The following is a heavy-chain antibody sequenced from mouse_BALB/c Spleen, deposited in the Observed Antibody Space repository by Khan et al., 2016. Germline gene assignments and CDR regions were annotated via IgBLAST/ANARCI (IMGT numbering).Heavy chain of an antibody. V-gene: IGHV1-80*01. Sequence: VQLQESGAELVRPGSSVKISCKASGYAFSRYWMNWVKQRPGQGLEWIGQIYPGDGDTNYNGKFKGIATLTAATSSSTAYMHLSSLTSENSAFYFWAKLTGKREAMDYWGQGTSVTVSS. CDR1: GYAFSRYW. CDR3: AKLTGKREAMDY. D-gene: IGHD4-1*01. CDR2: IYPGDGDT. J-gene: IGHJ4*01.